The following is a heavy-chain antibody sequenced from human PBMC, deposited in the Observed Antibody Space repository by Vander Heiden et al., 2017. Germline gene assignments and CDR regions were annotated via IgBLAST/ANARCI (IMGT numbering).Heavy chain of an antibody. CDR3: ARGRGQWLTTDAFDI. CDR2: IWYDGSNK. V-gene: IGHV3-33*01. J-gene: IGHJ3*02. CDR1: GFTFSSYG. D-gene: IGHD6-19*01. Sequence: QVQLVESGGGVVQPGRSLRLSCAASGFTFSSYGMHWVRQAPGKGLEWVAVIWYDGSNKYYADSVKGRFTISRDNSKNTLYLQMNRLRAEDTAVYYCARGRGQWLTTDAFDIWGQGTMVTVSS.